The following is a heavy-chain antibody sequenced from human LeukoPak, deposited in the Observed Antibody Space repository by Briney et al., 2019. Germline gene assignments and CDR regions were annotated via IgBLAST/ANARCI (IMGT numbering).Heavy chain of an antibody. Sequence: PGGSLRLSCVASGFTFSTYAMTWVRQAPGKGLEWVSGISGSGGSTYYADSVKGRFTISRDNSKNTLYLQMNSLRVEDTAVYYCAKDSDYGDYVNAFDIWGQGTMVTVSS. CDR1: GFTFSTYA. CDR3: AKDSDYGDYVNAFDI. CDR2: ISGSGGST. V-gene: IGHV3-23*01. J-gene: IGHJ3*02. D-gene: IGHD4-17*01.